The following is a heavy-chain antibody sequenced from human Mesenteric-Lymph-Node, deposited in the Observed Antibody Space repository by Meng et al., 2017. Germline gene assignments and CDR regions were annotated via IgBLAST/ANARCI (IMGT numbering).Heavy chain of an antibody. D-gene: IGHD3-22*01. CDR1: GFTFGDYA. Sequence: GESLKISCTASGFTFGDYAMSWFRQAPGKGLEWVGFIRSKAYGGTTEYAASVKGRFTISRDDSKSIAYPQMNSLKTEDTAVYYCTRETYYYDSSGYYPVDYWGQGTLVTVPQ. CDR3: TRETYYYDSSGYYPVDY. J-gene: IGHJ4*02. V-gene: IGHV3-49*03. CDR2: IRSKAYGGTT.